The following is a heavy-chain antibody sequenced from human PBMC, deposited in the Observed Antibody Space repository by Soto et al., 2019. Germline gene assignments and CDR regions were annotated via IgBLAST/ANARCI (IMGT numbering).Heavy chain of an antibody. V-gene: IGHV4-4*02. CDR2: IYHSGST. D-gene: IGHD3-10*01. CDR1: GGSIGISNW. J-gene: IGHJ6*02. CDR3: ASRVRGAPMDV. Sequence: SDTLSLTCAVSGGSIGISNWWSWVRQPPGKGLEWIGEIYHSGSTNYNPSLKSRVTISVDKSKNQFSLKLSSVTAADTAVYYCASRVRGAPMDVWGQGTTVTVSS.